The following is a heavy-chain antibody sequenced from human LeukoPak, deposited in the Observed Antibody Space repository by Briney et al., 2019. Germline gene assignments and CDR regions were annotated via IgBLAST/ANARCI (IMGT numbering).Heavy chain of an antibody. D-gene: IGHD3-22*01. CDR2: IRYDGSNK. J-gene: IGHJ4*02. CDR3: AKDVFGYYDSSGTR. Sequence: GGSLRLSCAASGFTFSSYGMHWVRQAPGKGLEWVAFIRYDGSNKYYADSVKGRFTISRDNPKNTLYLQMNSLRAEDTAVYYCAKDVFGYYDSSGTRGGQGTLVTVSS. V-gene: IGHV3-30*02. CDR1: GFTFSSYG.